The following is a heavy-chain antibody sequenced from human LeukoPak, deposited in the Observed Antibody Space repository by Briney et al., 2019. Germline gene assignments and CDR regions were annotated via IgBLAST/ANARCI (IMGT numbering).Heavy chain of an antibody. CDR2: ISGSGGST. CDR3: AKSTIAGFRPGWFDP. J-gene: IGHJ5*02. CDR1: GFTFSSYA. D-gene: IGHD6-13*01. V-gene: IGHV3-23*01. Sequence: GGSLRLSCAASGFTFSSYAMSWVRQAPGKGLEWVSAISGSGGSTYYADSVKGRFTISRDNSKNTLYLQMNSLRAEDTAVYYCAKSTIAGFRPGWFDPWGQGTLVTVSS.